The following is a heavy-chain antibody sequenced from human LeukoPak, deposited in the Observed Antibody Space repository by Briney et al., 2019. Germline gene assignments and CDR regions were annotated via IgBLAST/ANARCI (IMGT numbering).Heavy chain of an antibody. D-gene: IGHD3-22*01. CDR1: GYTLTELS. J-gene: IGHJ4*02. V-gene: IGHV1-24*01. CDR2: FDPEHGKT. Sequence: ASVKVSCKVSGYTLTELSMHWVRQAPGKGLEWMGGFDPEHGKTIYAQKFQGRVTMTEDTSTDTAYMELSSLRSEDTAVYYCATDLPYYYDTSAYLRWGQGTLVTVSS. CDR3: ATDLPYYYDTSAYLR.